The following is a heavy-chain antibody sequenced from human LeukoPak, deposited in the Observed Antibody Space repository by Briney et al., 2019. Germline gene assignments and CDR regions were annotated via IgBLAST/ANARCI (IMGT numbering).Heavy chain of an antibody. CDR2: ISSSGSTI. D-gene: IGHD3-10*01. J-gene: IGHJ4*02. V-gene: IGHV3-48*03. CDR3: ARTGVDYGSGSYYFDY. Sequence: PEGSLRLSCAASGFTFSSYEMNWVRQAPGKGLEWVSYISSSGSTIYYADSVKGRFTISGDNAKNSLYLQMNSLRAEDTAAYYCARTGVDYGSGSYYFDYWGQGTLVTVSS. CDR1: GFTFSSYE.